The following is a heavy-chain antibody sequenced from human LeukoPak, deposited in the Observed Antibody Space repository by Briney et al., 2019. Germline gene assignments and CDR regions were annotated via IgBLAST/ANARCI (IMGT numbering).Heavy chain of an antibody. V-gene: IGHV4-4*02. CDR2: IYHSGST. D-gene: IGHD3-9*01. CDR1: GGSISSSNW. CDR3: ARGKNYDILTGYDY. Sequence: PSGTLSLTCAASGGSISSSNWWSWVRQPPGKGLEWIGEIYHSGSTNYNPSLKSRVTISVDKSKNQFSLKLSSVTAADTAVYYCARGKNYDILTGYDYWGQGTLVTVSS. J-gene: IGHJ4*02.